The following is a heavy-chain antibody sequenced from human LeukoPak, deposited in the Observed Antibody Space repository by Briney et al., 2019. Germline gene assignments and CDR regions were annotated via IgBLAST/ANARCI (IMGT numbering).Heavy chain of an antibody. D-gene: IGHD3-3*01. J-gene: IGHJ5*02. V-gene: IGHV1-2*02. Sequence: ASVKVSCKASGYTFTGYYMHWVRQAPGQGLEWMGWINPNSGGTNYAQKFQGRVTMTRDTSISTAYMELSRLRSDDTAVYYCAREWFPLNYDFWSGYSNNWFDPWGQGTLVTVSS. CDR3: AREWFPLNYDFWSGYSNNWFDP. CDR1: GYTFTGYY. CDR2: INPNSGGT.